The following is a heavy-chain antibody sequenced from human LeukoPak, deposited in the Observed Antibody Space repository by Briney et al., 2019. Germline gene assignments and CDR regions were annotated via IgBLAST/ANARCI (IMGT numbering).Heavy chain of an antibody. CDR2: IYYSGST. J-gene: IGHJ4*02. V-gene: IGHV4-30-4*01. CDR1: GGSISRGDYY. Sequence: SSETLSLTCTVSGGSISRGDYYWSWIRQPPGKGLEWIGYIYYSGSTDYSPSLKSRVTISVDTSKNQFSLKLRSVTAADTAVYYCARGKSKFDYWGQGTLVTVSS. CDR3: ARGKSKFDY.